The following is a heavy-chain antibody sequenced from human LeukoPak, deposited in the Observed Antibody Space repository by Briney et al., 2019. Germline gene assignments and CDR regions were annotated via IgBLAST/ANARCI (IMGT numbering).Heavy chain of an antibody. V-gene: IGHV3-23*01. CDR2: ISPSGDIT. CDR1: GFTFSNHG. D-gene: IGHD5-12*01. Sequence: AGGSLRLSCAASGFTFSNHGMDWVRQAPGKGLEWVSGISPSGDITYYADSVKGRFTIPRDNSKNTLYLEVISLAAEDTAVYYCAKDDAWLRFGEWSQGTLVTVSS. CDR3: AKDDAWLRFGE. J-gene: IGHJ4*02.